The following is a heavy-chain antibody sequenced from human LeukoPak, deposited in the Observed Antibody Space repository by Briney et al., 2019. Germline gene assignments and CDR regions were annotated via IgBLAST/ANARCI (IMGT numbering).Heavy chain of an antibody. D-gene: IGHD6-19*01. CDR2: INSNGSST. Sequence: GGSLRLTCTASGFTLSSYWMHRVRPAPEKRLVWVLRINSNGSSTSYADSGKSRFTISRDTAKHTLYLQMNSLRAEDTAVYYCARDLQWLVRDYYYYYVMDVWGQGTTVTVSS. CDR3: ARDLQWLVRDYYYYYVMDV. J-gene: IGHJ6*02. V-gene: IGHV3-74*01. CDR1: GFTLSSYW.